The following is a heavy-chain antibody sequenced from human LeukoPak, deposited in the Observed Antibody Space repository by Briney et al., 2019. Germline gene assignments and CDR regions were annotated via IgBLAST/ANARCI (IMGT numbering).Heavy chain of an antibody. CDR3: VRGSGREWFDA. Sequence: VGSLRLSCAVSGVTFRTYWMSWVRHAPGQGLEFVANINQDGADKNYVDSVKGRFTISRDNAKNSLYLQMNSLRVEDTAVYYCVRGSGREWFDAWGQGTLATVSS. D-gene: IGHD6-25*01. V-gene: IGHV3-7*01. J-gene: IGHJ5*02. CDR2: INQDGADK. CDR1: GVTFRTYW.